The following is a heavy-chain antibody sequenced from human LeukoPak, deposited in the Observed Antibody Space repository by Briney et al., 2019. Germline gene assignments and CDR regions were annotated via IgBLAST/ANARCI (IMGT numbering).Heavy chain of an antibody. CDR1: GFTFSSYS. CDR3: ARSSGPDYFDY. J-gene: IGHJ4*02. CDR2: ISSSSSYI. Sequence: GGSLRLSCAASGFTFSSYSMNWVRQAPGKGLEWVSSISSSSSYIYYADSVEGRFTISRDNAKNSLYLQMNSLRAEDTAVYYCARSSGPDYFDYWGQGTLVTVSS. V-gene: IGHV3-21*01. D-gene: IGHD6-6*01.